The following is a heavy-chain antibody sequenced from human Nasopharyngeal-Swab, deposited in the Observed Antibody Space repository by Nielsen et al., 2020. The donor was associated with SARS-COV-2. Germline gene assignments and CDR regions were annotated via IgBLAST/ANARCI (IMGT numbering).Heavy chain of an antibody. CDR3: AKLHDSSGYYFDY. D-gene: IGHD3-22*01. CDR1: GFTFSSYA. Sequence: GESLKISCAAPGFTFSSYAMHWVRQAPGKGLEWVAVISYDGSNKYYADSVKGRFTISRDNAKNSLYLQMNSLRAEDTALYYCAKLHDSSGYYFDYWGQGTLVTVSS. CDR2: ISYDGSNK. V-gene: IGHV3-30*04. J-gene: IGHJ4*02.